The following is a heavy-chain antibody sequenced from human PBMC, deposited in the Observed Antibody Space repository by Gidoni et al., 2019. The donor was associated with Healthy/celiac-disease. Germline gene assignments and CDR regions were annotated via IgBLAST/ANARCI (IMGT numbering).Heavy chain of an antibody. Sequence: EVQLVESGGGLVRPGGSLRLSCAASGCTFSSYSMNWVRQAPGKGLEWVSSISSSRSYIYYADSVKGRFTISRDNAKNSLYLQMNRLRAEDTAVYYCARDDLCDSDDYWGQGTLVTVSS. V-gene: IGHV3-21*01. D-gene: IGHD2-21*02. CDR3: ARDDLCDSDDY. CDR2: ISSSRSYI. CDR1: GCTFSSYS. J-gene: IGHJ4*02.